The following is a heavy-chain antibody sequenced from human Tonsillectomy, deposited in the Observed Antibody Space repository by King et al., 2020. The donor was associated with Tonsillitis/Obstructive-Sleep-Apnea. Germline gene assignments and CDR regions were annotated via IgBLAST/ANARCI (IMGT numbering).Heavy chain of an antibody. D-gene: IGHD3-22*01. CDR3: ARQSGYYDSSGYKNGFDI. Sequence: QLQESGPGLVKPSETLSLTCTVSGGSISRDTYFWGWIRQPPGEGPEWIGSIYSNERTYSNPSLESRVTMSVDTSKNQFSLKLISVTAADTAVYYCARQSGYYDSSGYKNGFDIWGQGTRVTVSS. CDR1: GGSISRDTYF. CDR2: IYSNERT. V-gene: IGHV4-39*01. J-gene: IGHJ3*02.